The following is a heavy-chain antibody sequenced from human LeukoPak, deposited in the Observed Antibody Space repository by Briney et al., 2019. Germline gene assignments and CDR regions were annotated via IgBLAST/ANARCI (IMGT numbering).Heavy chain of an antibody. J-gene: IGHJ4*02. CDR1: GFTFSSYG. Sequence: PGGSLRLSCAASGFTFSSYGMSWVRQAPGKGLEWVSYISSSGSTIYYADSVKGRFTISRDNAKNSLYLQMNSLRAEDTAVYYCAREIPYYYDSSGSRTARWGQGTLVTVSS. CDR3: AREIPYYYDSSGSRTAR. D-gene: IGHD3-22*01. CDR2: ISSSGSTI. V-gene: IGHV3-48*04.